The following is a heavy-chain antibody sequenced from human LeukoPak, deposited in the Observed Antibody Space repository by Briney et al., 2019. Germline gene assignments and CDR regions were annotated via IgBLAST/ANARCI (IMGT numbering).Heavy chain of an antibody. J-gene: IGHJ3*02. CDR2: IKPDGSDK. V-gene: IGHV3-7*01. D-gene: IGHD5-24*01. Sequence: GGSLRLSCVGSGFSFRSHWVNWVRQSPGKGLEGVANIKPDGSDKYYVDSARGRFTVSRDNAKNSAFLQMDSLRAEDTAIYYCATISAQTFDIWGQGTLVSVSS. CDR1: GFSFRSHW. CDR3: ATISAQTFDI.